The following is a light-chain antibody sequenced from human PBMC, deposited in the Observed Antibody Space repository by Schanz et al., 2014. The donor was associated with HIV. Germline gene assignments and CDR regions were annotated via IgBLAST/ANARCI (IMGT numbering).Light chain of an antibody. V-gene: IGKV1-5*03. J-gene: IGKJ2*01. CDR1: QSISSW. CDR2: KAS. Sequence: DIQMSQSHTTVSASVGDRVTITCRASQSISSWLAWYQQKPGKAPKLLIYKASSLESGVPSRFSGSGSGTDFTLTISSLQPEDFATYYCQQSYSTPHTFGQGTKLEIK. CDR3: QQSYSTPHT.